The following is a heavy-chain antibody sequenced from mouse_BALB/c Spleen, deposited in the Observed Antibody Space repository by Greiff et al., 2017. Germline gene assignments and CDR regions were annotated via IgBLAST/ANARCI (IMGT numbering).Heavy chain of an antibody. CDR2: ISSGGGST. D-gene: IGHD2-1*01. CDR1: GFAFSSYD. V-gene: IGHV5-12-1*01. J-gene: IGHJ4*01. Sequence: EVQVVESGGGLVKPGGSLKLSCAASGFAFSSYDMSWVRQTPEKRLEWVAYISSGGGSTYYPDTVKGRFTISRDNAKNTLYLQMSSLKSEDTAMYYCARHSYYGPLYYAMDYWGQGTSVTVSS. CDR3: ARHSYYGPLYYAMDY.